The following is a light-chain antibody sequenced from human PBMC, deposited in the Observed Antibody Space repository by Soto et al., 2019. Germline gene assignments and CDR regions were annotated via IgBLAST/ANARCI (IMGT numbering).Light chain of an antibody. CDR2: LGS. CDR3: IQPLQSWT. J-gene: IGKJ1*01. CDR1: QSLLHSNGYNY. Sequence: DIVMTQSPLSLPVTPGEPASISCRSSQSLLHSNGYNYLDWYLQKPGQSPQLLIYLGSNRASGVPDRFSGSGSGTDFTLKISRVEAADVGAYYCIQPLQSWTFGQGTKVDIK. V-gene: IGKV2-28*01.